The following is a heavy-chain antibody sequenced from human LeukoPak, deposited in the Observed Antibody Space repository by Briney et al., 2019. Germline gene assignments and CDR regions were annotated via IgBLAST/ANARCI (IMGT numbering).Heavy chain of an antibody. D-gene: IGHD6-6*01. CDR1: GYTFTGYY. Sequence: ASVKVSCKASGYTFTGYYMHWVRQAPGQGLEWMGWINPNSGGTNYAQKFQGRVTMTRDTSISTAYMELSRLRSDDTAVYYCARSALYSSYPHFYMDVWGKGTTVTVSS. CDR3: ARSALYSSYPHFYMDV. J-gene: IGHJ6*03. V-gene: IGHV1-2*02. CDR2: INPNSGGT.